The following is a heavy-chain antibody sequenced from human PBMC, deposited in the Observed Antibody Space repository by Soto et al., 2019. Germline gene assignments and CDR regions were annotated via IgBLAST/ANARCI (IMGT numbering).Heavy chain of an antibody. CDR1: GFSFSSSGVG. D-gene: IGHD3-10*01. V-gene: IGHV2-5*02. Sequence: QITLKESGPTLVKPTQTLTLTCTFSGFSFSSSGVGVGWIRQPPGKALEWLALIYWDDDNRYSPSLKSRLTLTXXTSKKQVVLTMTNMDPEDTGTYYCVHRRGFGEFDAWGQGTLVTVSS. CDR2: IYWDDDN. J-gene: IGHJ5*02. CDR3: VHRRGFGEFDA.